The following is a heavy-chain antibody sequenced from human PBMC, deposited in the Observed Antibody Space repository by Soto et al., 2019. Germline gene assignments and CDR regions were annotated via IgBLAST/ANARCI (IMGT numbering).Heavy chain of an antibody. CDR1: GYTFPSYY. Sequence: VKVSCNASGYTFPSYYMHWVRQAPAQGLEWRGIISPRGGSTSYAQKFQGRVTMTRDTSTSTVYMELSSLRSEDTAVYYCARGAMITFGGVIVPYFDYWGQGTLVTVSS. CDR3: ARGAMITFGGVIVPYFDY. V-gene: IGHV1-46*01. CDR2: ISPRGGST. J-gene: IGHJ4*02. D-gene: IGHD3-16*02.